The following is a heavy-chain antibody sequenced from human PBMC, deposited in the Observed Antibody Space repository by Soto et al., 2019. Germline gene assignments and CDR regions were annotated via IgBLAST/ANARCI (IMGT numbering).Heavy chain of an antibody. J-gene: IGHJ4*02. Sequence: EVHLVESGGGLVQPGRSLRRSCAASGFTFDDYAMHWVRQVPGKGLEWVSSISWNSGNIVYADSVKGRFTISRDSANNSLYLQMNSLKTEDTALYYCAKGAVTSIFAYFDYWGQGTLVTVSS. V-gene: IGHV3-9*01. CDR3: AKGAVTSIFAYFDY. D-gene: IGHD3-3*01. CDR1: GFTFDDYA. CDR2: ISWNSGNI.